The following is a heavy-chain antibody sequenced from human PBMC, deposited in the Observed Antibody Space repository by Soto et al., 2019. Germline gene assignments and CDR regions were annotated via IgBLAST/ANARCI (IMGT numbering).Heavy chain of an antibody. CDR2: IAWNSGGI. CDR1: GFNFDEYP. V-gene: IGHV3-9*01. Sequence: EVHLAESGGGLVQPGMSLRLSCSASGFNFDEYPMHWVRQAPGKGLEWVSGIAWNSGGIRYADSVQGRFIISLDNTKNALYLRMSILRPEATALYSWANDDTFDMWGQGKLVTVSS. J-gene: IGHJ3*02. CDR3: ANDDTFDM.